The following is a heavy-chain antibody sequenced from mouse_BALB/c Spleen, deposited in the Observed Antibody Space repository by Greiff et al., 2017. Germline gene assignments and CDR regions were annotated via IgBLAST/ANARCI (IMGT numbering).Heavy chain of an antibody. Sequence: VQLQQSGPGLVAPSQSLSITCTVSGFSLTSYGVHWVRQPPGKGLEWLGVIWAGGSTNYNSALMSRLSISKDNSKSQVFLKMNSLQTDDTAMYYCARDDYDYDVGAMDYWGQGTSVTVSS. CDR2: IWAGGST. CDR3: ARDDYDYDVGAMDY. CDR1: GFSLTSYG. D-gene: IGHD2-4*01. J-gene: IGHJ4*01. V-gene: IGHV2-9*02.